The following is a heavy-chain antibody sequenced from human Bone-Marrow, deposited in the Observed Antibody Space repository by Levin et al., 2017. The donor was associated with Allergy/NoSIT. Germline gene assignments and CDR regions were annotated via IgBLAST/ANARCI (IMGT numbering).Heavy chain of an antibody. J-gene: IGHJ4*02. Sequence: ASVKVSCKASGYIFTTHSINWVRQAPGQGLEWMGWINSNTGNPTYAQGFTGRFVFPLDTSVSTAYLQIYSLEAEDTAVYYCARDASVIRFDYWGQGTLVTVS. V-gene: IGHV7-4-1*01. CDR3: ARDASVIRFDY. D-gene: IGHD2-21*01. CDR1: GYIFTTHS. CDR2: INSNTGNP.